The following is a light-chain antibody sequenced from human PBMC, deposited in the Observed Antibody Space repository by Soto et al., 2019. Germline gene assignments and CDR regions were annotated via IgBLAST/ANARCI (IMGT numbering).Light chain of an antibody. CDR2: GAS. CDR1: QSVSSSY. Sequence: EIVLTQSPGTLSLSPGERATLSCRASQSVSSSYLAWYQQKPGKAPRLLIYGASSRATGIPDRFSGSGSGTDFTLTISSLEPEDFAVYYCQQYGSSPATFGGGTKVEIK. J-gene: IGKJ4*01. CDR3: QQYGSSPAT. V-gene: IGKV3-20*01.